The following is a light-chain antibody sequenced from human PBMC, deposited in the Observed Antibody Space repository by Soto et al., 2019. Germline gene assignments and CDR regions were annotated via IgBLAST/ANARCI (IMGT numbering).Light chain of an antibody. CDR3: QQYNNWPLT. J-gene: IGKJ4*01. Sequence: ERVMTQSPATLSVSPGERATLSCRASQSVSSNLAWYQQKPGQAPRLLIYGASTRATGIPARFSGSRSGTDFTLTISSLQSEDFAVYYCQQYNNWPLTFGGGTKVEIK. CDR2: GAS. V-gene: IGKV3-15*01. CDR1: QSVSSN.